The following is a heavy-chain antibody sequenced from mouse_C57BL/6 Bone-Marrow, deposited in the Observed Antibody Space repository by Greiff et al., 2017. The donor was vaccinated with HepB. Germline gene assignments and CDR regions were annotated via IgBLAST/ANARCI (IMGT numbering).Heavy chain of an antibody. V-gene: IGHV1-81*01. D-gene: IGHD4-1*01. Sequence: VQLVESGAELARPGASVKLSCKASGYTFTSYGISWVKQRTGQGLEWIGEIYPRSGNTYYNEKFKGKATLTADKSSSTAYMELRSLTSEDSAVYFCAINWTYAMDCWGQGTSVTVSS. CDR2: IYPRSGNT. J-gene: IGHJ4*01. CDR3: AINWTYAMDC. CDR1: GYTFTSYG.